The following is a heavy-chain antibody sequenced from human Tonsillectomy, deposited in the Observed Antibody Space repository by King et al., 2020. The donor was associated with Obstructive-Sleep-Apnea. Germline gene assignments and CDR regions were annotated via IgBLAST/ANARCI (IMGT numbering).Heavy chain of an antibody. D-gene: IGHD3-9*01. V-gene: IGHV3-23*04. CDR2: ITGSGDGT. Sequence: VQLVESGGGLVQPGGSLRLSCAASRFTFSSYSMSWVRQAAGKGLEWVSAITGSGDGTFYADSVKGRFTISRDNSKNTVFLQMNSLRAEDTALYYCAKDYDILTGYFSDIDYWGQGTLVSVSS. CDR1: RFTFSSYS. CDR3: AKDYDILTGYFSDIDY. J-gene: IGHJ4*02.